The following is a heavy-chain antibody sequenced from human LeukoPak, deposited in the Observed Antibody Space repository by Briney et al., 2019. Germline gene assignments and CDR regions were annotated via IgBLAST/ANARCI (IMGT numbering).Heavy chain of an antibody. CDR2: ISASGGTT. CDR1: GVTFSGYS. J-gene: IGHJ4*02. D-gene: IGHD1-1*01. CDR3: ARSSLERHYSFDF. V-gene: IGHV3-48*01. Sequence: GGSLSLSCSTSGVTFSGYSMNGVRRAPGKGLEWLSYISASGGTTYYADSVNGRFTISRDNAKNSLFLEMNSLRVDDTAMYFCARSSLERHYSFDFWGRGTLVSVSS.